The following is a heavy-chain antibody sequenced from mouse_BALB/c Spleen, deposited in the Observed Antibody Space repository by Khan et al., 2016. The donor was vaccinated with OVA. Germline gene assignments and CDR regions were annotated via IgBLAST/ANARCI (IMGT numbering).Heavy chain of an antibody. CDR2: INPSDSES. V-gene: IGHV1-61*01. Sequence: QVQLQQPGAELVRPGASVKLSCKASGYTFTSYWMNWVRQRPGQGLEWVGKINPSDSESHYNQMFKDKATLPVDKSSGTAYMQLSSLTSEDSAVYYCTRREKDGDDPSWFAYWGQGTLVTVSA. J-gene: IGHJ3*01. D-gene: IGHD2-2*01. CDR3: TRREKDGDDPSWFAY. CDR1: GYTFTSYW.